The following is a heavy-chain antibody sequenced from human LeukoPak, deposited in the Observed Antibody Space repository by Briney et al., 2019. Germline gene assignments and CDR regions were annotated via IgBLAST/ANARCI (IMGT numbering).Heavy chain of an antibody. D-gene: IGHD4-17*01. V-gene: IGHV1-69*06. CDR3: ASTTVTNEVDY. CDR1: GGTSSSYA. J-gene: IGHJ4*02. CDR2: IIPIFGTA. Sequence: ASVKVSCKASGGTSSSYAISWVRQAPGQGLEWMGRIIPIFGTANYAQKFQGRVTITADKSTSTAYMELSSLRSEDTAVYYCASTTVTNEVDYWGQGTLVTVSS.